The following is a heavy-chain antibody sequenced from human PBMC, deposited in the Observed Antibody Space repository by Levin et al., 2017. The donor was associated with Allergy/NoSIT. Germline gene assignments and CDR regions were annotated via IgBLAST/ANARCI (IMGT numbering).Heavy chain of an antibody. CDR1: GFTFDNFG. D-gene: IGHD2-2*01. J-gene: IGHJ1*01. Sequence: GGSLRLSCTVSGFTFDNFGLTWVRQAPGKALERVGLIRSKAYGGTTEYAASVKGRFTISRDDSKTIAYLQMNSLKTEDTAVYYCTRIYCSSTSCYAVFFEHWGQGTLVTVSS. CDR3: TRIYCSSTSCYAVFFEH. CDR2: IRSKAYGGTT. V-gene: IGHV3-49*04.